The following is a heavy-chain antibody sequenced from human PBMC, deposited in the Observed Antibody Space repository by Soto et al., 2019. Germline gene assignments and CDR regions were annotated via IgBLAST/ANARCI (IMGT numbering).Heavy chain of an antibody. CDR1: GGTFSSYA. V-gene: IGHV1-69*01. J-gene: IGHJ5*02. CDR2: IIPMYGPA. Sequence: QVPLVQSGAEVKKPGSSVTVSCKASGGTFSSYAIHWVRQAPGQGLEWMGGIIPMYGPAKYAQRFQGRVTITADESTTTCYMELTSLTSQDTAVYYCARGTCMVRGVIDNWFDPWGHGTLVTGSS. CDR3: ARGTCMVRGVIDNWFDP. D-gene: IGHD3-10*01.